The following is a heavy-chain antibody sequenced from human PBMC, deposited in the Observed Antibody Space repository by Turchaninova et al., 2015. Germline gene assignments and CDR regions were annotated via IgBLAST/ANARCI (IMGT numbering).Heavy chain of an antibody. CDR3: AREGASSSWGI. J-gene: IGHJ3*02. CDR1: GGSISRYY. D-gene: IGHD6-13*01. V-gene: IGHV4-59*01. Sequence: QVQLQESGPGLVKPSETLSPTCTVSGGSISRYYWSLLRQPPGKGLEWIGYNYYSGSTNYNPSLKSRVTISVDTSKNQFSLKLSSVTAADTAVYYCAREGASSSWGIWGQGTMVTVSS. CDR2: NYYSGST.